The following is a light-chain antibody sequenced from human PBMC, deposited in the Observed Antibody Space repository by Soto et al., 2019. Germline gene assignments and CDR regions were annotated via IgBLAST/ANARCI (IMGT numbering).Light chain of an antibody. CDR2: GAF. CDR3: QQYNNWPRT. V-gene: IGKV3-15*01. J-gene: IGKJ1*01. Sequence: EIVMTQSPATLSVSPGERATLSCRASQSISSNLAWYQQKPGQAPRLLIYGAFTRATAIPARFSGSGSGTEFTLTISSLQSEDFAVYYCQQYNNWPRTFGQGTKVEIK. CDR1: QSISSN.